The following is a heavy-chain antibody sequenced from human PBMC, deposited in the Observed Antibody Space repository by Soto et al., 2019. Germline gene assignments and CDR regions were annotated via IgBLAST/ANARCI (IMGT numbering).Heavy chain of an antibody. V-gene: IGHV3-7*01. D-gene: IGHD3-10*01. CDR1: GFTFSSYW. CDR3: ARAGSNYFASGSYLRYYMDV. CDR2: IKQDGSEK. Sequence: EVQVVESGGGLVQPGGSLRLSCAASGFTFSSYWMTWVRQAPGKGLEWVANIKQDGSEKYYVDSVKGQFTISRDNAENSVYLQMSSLRAEDTDVYSWARAGSNYFASGSYLRYYMDVGGKGTTVTVSS. J-gene: IGHJ6*03.